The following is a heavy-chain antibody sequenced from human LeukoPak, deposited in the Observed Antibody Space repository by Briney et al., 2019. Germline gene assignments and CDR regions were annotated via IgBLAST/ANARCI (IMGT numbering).Heavy chain of an antibody. CDR3: ARDQATSGVDY. CDR2: IYYSGST. V-gene: IGHV4-31*01. J-gene: IGHJ4*02. D-gene: IGHD5-24*01. Sequence: PSQTLSLTCTVSGGSISSGGYYWSWIRQHPGTGLEWIGYIYYSGSTYYNPSLKSQVTISVDTSKNQFSLKLSSVTAADTAVYYCARDQATSGVDYWGQGTLVTVSS. CDR1: GGSISSGGYY.